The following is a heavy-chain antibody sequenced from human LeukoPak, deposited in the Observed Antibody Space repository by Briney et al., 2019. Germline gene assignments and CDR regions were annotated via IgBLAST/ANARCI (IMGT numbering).Heavy chain of an antibody. V-gene: IGHV4-30-4*08. Sequence: SETLSLTCTVSGGSISSGDYYWSWIRQPPGKGLEWIGYIYYSGSTYYNPSLKSRVTISVDTSKNQFSLKLSSVTAADTAVYYCARAPLDDAFDIWGQGTMVTVSS. CDR1: GGSISSGDYY. D-gene: IGHD1-1*01. CDR2: IYYSGST. CDR3: ARAPLDDAFDI. J-gene: IGHJ3*02.